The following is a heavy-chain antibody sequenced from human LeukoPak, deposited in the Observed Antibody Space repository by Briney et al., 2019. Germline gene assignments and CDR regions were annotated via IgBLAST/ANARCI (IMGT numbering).Heavy chain of an antibody. J-gene: IGHJ4*02. D-gene: IGHD1-20*01. V-gene: IGHV3-30*02. Sequence: PGGSLRLSCAASGFTFSSDGIHWVRQAPGKGLEWVAFVSNNGIDKHYGDSVQGRSSISRDNSKNTLYLEMKSLRVEDTAMYYCAKGITRDSYYLDYWGQGTLVTVSS. CDR2: VSNNGIDK. CDR3: AKGITRDSYYLDY. CDR1: GFTFSSDG.